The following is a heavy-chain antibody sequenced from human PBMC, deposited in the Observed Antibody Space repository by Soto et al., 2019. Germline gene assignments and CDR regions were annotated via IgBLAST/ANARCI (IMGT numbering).Heavy chain of an antibody. Sequence: SETLSLTCSVSGGSIRSFSWSWIRQPPGRGLEWIGYIYNSGSTNYNPSLKSRATISVDTSKNQFSLTLTSVTAADTAVYYCARFHKYSEANWYDPWGQGTLVTVSS. J-gene: IGHJ5*02. CDR1: GGSIRSFS. D-gene: IGHD2-15*01. CDR2: IYNSGST. CDR3: ARFHKYSEANWYDP. V-gene: IGHV4-4*09.